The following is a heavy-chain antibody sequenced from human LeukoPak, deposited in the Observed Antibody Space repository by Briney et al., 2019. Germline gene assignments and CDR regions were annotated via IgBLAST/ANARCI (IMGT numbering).Heavy chain of an antibody. V-gene: IGHV4-30-2*01. J-gene: IGHJ5*02. CDR1: GGSISSGGYS. D-gene: IGHD6-13*01. CDR3: ARGHSSSWYSWFDP. Sequence: SETLSLTCAVSGGSISSGGYSWSWIRQPPGKGLEWIGYIYHSGSTYYNPSLKSRVTISVDRSKNQFSLKLSSVTAADTAVYYCARGHSSSWYSWFDPWGQGTLVTVSS. CDR2: IYHSGST.